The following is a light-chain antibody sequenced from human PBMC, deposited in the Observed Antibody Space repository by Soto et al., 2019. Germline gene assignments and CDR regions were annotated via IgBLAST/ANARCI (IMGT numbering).Light chain of an antibody. CDR3: AAWDDSLSGRV. Sequence: QSVLTQPPSASGTPGQRVTISCSGSSSNIGSNYVYWYQQLPGTAPKLLIYRNNQRPSGVPDRFSGSKSGTSASLAISGLRSEDEADYYCAAWDDSLSGRVFGTGTKLT. CDR2: RNN. CDR1: SSNIGSNY. V-gene: IGLV1-47*01. J-gene: IGLJ1*01.